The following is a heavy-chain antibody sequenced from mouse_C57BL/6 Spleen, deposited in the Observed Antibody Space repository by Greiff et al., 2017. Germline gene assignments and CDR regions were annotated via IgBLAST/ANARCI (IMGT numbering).Heavy chain of an antibody. CDR2: ISDGGSYT. Sequence: DVMLVESGGGLVKPGGSLKLSCAASGFTFSSYAMSWVRQTPEKRLEWVATISDGGSYTYYPDNVKGRFTISRDNAKNNLYLQMSHLKSEDTAMYYCARSYGYDDDYAMDYWGQGTSVTVSS. CDR1: GFTFSSYA. D-gene: IGHD2-2*01. CDR3: ARSYGYDDDYAMDY. J-gene: IGHJ4*01. V-gene: IGHV5-4*03.